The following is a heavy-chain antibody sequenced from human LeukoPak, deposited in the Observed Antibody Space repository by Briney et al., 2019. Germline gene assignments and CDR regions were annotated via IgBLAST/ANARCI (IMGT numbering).Heavy chain of an antibody. J-gene: IGHJ4*02. CDR1: GYTFTSYG. D-gene: IGHD2-15*01. CDR2: ISTYNGNT. V-gene: IGHV1-18*01. CDR3: ARGYCSGGSCQNFDY. Sequence: ASVKVSCKASGYTFTSYGISWVRQAPGQGLEWMGWISTYNGNTNYAQKLQGRVTVTTDTSTSTAYMELRSLKSEDTAVYYCARGYCSGGSCQNFDYWGQGTLVTVSS.